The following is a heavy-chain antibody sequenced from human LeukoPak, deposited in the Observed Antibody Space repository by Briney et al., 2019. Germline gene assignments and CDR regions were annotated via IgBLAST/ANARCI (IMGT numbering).Heavy chain of an antibody. CDR3: ARDGQLAQRGDY. D-gene: IGHD6-6*01. Sequence: GGSLRLSCAASGFTFRSYTMNWVRQAPGKGLEWVSCISSTNSYIYYADSVKGRFTISRDNAKNSLYLQMNSLRAEDTAVYYCARDGQLAQRGDYWGQGTLVTVSS. CDR1: GFTFRSYT. CDR2: ISSTNSYI. J-gene: IGHJ4*02. V-gene: IGHV3-21*01.